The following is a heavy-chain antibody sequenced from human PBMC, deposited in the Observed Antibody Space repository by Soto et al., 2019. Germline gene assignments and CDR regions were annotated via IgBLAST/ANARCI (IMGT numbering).Heavy chain of an antibody. CDR3: AREYCSGGSCYSSAFDY. CDR2: IYYSGST. CDR1: GGSISSGDYY. J-gene: IGHJ4*02. Sequence: QVQLQESGPGLVKPSQTLSLTCTVSGGSISSGDYYWSWIRQPPGKGLEWIGYIYYSGSTYYNPSLKSRVTISVDTSKHQFSLKLSSVTAADTAVYYCAREYCSGGSCYSSAFDYWGQGTLVTVSS. V-gene: IGHV4-30-4*01. D-gene: IGHD2-15*01.